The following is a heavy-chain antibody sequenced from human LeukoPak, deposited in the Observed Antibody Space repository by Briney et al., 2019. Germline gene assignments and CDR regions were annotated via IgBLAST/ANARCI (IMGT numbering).Heavy chain of an antibody. CDR3: VKFGASYAFDM. D-gene: IGHD3-10*01. J-gene: IGHJ3*02. CDR1: GFTFSSYG. CDR2: IRYDGTNK. V-gene: IGHV3-30*02. Sequence: GGSLRLSCAASGFTFSSYGIHWVRQAPGKGLEWVAFIRYDGTNKYYADSVEGRFTISRDNSKNTLYLQMNSLRAEDTAVYYCVKFGASYAFDMWGQGTMVTVSS.